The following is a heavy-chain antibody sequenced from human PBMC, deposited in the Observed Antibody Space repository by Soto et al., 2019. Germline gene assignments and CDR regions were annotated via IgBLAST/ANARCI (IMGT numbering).Heavy chain of an antibody. CDR1: GGSISSGGYY. J-gene: IGHJ5*02. CDR3: ARGSLGYYGSGSYYQVSEPLDP. CDR2: IYYSGST. D-gene: IGHD3-10*01. V-gene: IGHV4-31*03. Sequence: QVQLQESGPGLVKPSQTLSLTCTVSGGSISSGGYYWSWIRQHPGKGLEWIGYIYYSGSTYYNPSLNRRVTISVDTSKNQFSLKLSSVTAADTAVYYCARGSLGYYGSGSYYQVSEPLDPWGQGTLVTVSS.